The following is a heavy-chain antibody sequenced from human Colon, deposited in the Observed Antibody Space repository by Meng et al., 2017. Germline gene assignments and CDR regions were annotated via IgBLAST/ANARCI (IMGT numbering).Heavy chain of an antibody. CDR3: ARTGGDVFDI. V-gene: IGHV3-73*01. CDR2: IRSKSDNYAT. D-gene: IGHD2-8*02. CDR1: GFTFSGSH. Sequence: GESLKISCAASGFTFSGSHMLWVRQVSGKGLKWVGNIRSKSDNYATAYAASVEGRFTISRDDSKNTAYLQMNSLRAEDTAVYYCARTGGDVFDIWGQGTMVTVSS. J-gene: IGHJ3*02.